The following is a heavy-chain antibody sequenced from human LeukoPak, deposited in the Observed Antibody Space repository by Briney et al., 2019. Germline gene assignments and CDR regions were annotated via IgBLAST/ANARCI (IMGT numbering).Heavy chain of an antibody. J-gene: IGHJ4*02. CDR1: GYTFTSYD. CDR2: MNPNSGNT. Sequence: ASVKVSCKASGYTFTSYDINWVRQAPGQGLEWMGWMNPNSGNTGYAQKFQVRVTMTRNTAMSTAYMELSSLRSEDTAVYYCARGRGKYDSTSYFGDSWGQGTLVTVSS. CDR3: ARGRGKYDSTSYFGDS. V-gene: IGHV1-8*01. D-gene: IGHD3-22*01.